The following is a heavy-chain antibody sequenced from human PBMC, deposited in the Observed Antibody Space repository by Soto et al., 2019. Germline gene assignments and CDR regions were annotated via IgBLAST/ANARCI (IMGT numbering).Heavy chain of an antibody. CDR2: IGGSGAPT. Sequence: GGSLRLSCAASGFTFSNYAMNWVRRAPGKGLEWVSTIGGSGAPTYYADSVKGRFTISRDNSRNTLYLQMNSLRAEDTAIYFCASKLTFGSSSDYWGQGTLVTVSS. CDR3: ASKLTFGSSSDY. D-gene: IGHD7-27*01. J-gene: IGHJ4*02. V-gene: IGHV3-23*01. CDR1: GFTFSNYA.